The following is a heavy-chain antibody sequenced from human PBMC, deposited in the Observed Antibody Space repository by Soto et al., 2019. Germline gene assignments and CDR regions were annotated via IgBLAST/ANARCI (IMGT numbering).Heavy chain of an antibody. CDR3: ATWVDYGDFEGFDF. D-gene: IGHD4-17*01. J-gene: IGHJ4*02. CDR2: MNPNSGNT. V-gene: IGHV1-8*01. CDR1: GYTFTNNV. Sequence: ASVKVSCKASGYTFTNNVINWVRQAPGQGLEWMGWMNPNSGNTGYAQKFQGSVTMTWDTSITTAYLDLTRLTTNDTATYFCATWVDYGDFEGFDFWGQGTLVTVSS.